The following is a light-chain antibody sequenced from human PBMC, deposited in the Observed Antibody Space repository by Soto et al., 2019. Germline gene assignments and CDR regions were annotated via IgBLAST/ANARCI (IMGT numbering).Light chain of an antibody. CDR1: QSVSSS. J-gene: IGKJ2*01. V-gene: IGKV3-15*01. CDR2: SAS. Sequence: EVVMTQSPATLSVSPGERVTLSCRASQSVSSSLAWYQQKPGQAPRLLLYSASTRATSIPARFSGSGSGTEFPLTISILECEDFAVYYWQQDINWYTFGQGTKLEIK. CDR3: QQDINWYT.